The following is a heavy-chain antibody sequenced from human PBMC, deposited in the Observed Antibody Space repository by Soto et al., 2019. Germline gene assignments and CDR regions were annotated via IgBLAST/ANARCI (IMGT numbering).Heavy chain of an antibody. Sequence: EVQLVESGEGLVQPGGSLRLSCAASGFTFSSYAMHWVRQAPGKGLEYVSAISSNGGSTYYADSVKGRFTISRANSKNTLYLQMGSLRAEDMAVYYCARSHSSGWYALDYWGQGTLVTVSS. CDR3: ARSHSSGWYALDY. V-gene: IGHV3-64*02. CDR1: GFTFSSYA. D-gene: IGHD6-19*01. J-gene: IGHJ4*02. CDR2: ISSNGGST.